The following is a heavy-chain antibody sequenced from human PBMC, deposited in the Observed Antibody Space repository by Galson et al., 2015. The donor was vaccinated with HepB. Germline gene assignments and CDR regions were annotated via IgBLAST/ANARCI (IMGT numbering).Heavy chain of an antibody. V-gene: IGHV3-11*01. D-gene: IGHD1-26*01. Sequence: SLRLSCAVSGFSFRDYFMSWLRQTPGKGLEWVSYISTSGSVKYAENVKGRFTISRDNAGNSLHLQMRSLTVEDTAIYYCAREKSGNFYTFESWGQGTLVTVSS. CDR3: AREKSGNFYTFES. J-gene: IGHJ4*02. CDR1: GFSFRDYF. CDR2: ISTSGSV.